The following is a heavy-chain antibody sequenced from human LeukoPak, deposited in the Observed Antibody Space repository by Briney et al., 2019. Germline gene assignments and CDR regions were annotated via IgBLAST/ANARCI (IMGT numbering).Heavy chain of an antibody. CDR2: INPSGGST. V-gene: IGHV1-46*01. J-gene: IGHJ5*02. Sequence: ASVKVSCKASGYTFTSSYMHWVRQAPGHGLEWMGIINPSGGSTSYAQKFQGRVTMTRDTYTSTVYMELRSLRSDDTAVYYCARAWGCSGGRCYTNWFDPWGQGTLVTVSS. CDR1: GYTFTSSY. D-gene: IGHD2-15*01. CDR3: ARAWGCSGGRCYTNWFDP.